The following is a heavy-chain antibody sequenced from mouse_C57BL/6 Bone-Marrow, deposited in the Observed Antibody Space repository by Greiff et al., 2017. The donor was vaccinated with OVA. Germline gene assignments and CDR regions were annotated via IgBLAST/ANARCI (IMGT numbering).Heavy chain of an antibody. CDR2: IFPGSGST. CDR3: ASIDSSGYDAMDY. V-gene: IGHV1-75*01. J-gene: IGHJ4*01. CDR1: GYTFTDYY. D-gene: IGHD3-2*02. Sequence: QVQLKESGPELVKPGASVKISCKASGYTFTDYYINWVKQRPGQGLEWIGWIFPGSGSTYYNEKFKGKATLTVDKSSSTAYMLLSSLTSEDSAVYCCASIDSSGYDAMDYWGQGTSVTVSS.